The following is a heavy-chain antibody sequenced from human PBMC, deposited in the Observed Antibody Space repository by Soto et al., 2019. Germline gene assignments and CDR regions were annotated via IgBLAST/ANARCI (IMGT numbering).Heavy chain of an antibody. CDR2: ISYDGSNK. J-gene: IGHJ6*02. CDR3: AKEGGDIYYGSGSLTEYYYYGMDV. Sequence: GGSLRLSCAASGFTFSSYGMHWVRQAPGKGLEWVAVISYDGSNKYYADSVKGRFTISRDNSKNRLYLQMNSLRAEDTAVYYWAKEGGDIYYGSGSLTEYYYYGMDVWGQGTTVTVSS. CDR1: GFTFSSYG. V-gene: IGHV3-30*18. D-gene: IGHD3-10*01.